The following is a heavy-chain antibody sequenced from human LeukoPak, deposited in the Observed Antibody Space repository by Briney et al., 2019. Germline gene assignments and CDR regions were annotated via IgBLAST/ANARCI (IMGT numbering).Heavy chain of an antibody. CDR3: ARGGAKDYYDSSGYFLSFDP. D-gene: IGHD3-22*01. V-gene: IGHV1-69*04. CDR1: GGTFSSYA. CDR2: IIPILGIA. Sequence: ASVKVSCKASGGTFSSYAISWVRQAPGQGLEWMGRIIPILGIANYAQKLQGRVTMTTDTSTSTAYMELRSLRSDDTAVYYCARGGAKDYYDSSGYFLSFDPWGQGTLVTVSS. J-gene: IGHJ5*02.